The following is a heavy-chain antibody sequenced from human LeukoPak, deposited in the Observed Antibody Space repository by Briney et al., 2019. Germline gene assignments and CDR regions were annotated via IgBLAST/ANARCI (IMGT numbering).Heavy chain of an antibody. V-gene: IGHV3-23*01. CDR1: GFSITGWP. D-gene: IGHD1-1*01. Sequence: PGGSLRLSCAASGFSITGWPLSWVRQAPGEGLEWVSAIGVRTHYADSVKGRFTISRDGSKNTLYLQMNSLTVEDTAIYFCAAGHQNSLEGYWGQGTLVSVAS. J-gene: IGHJ4*02. CDR2: IGVRT. CDR3: AAGHQNSLEGY.